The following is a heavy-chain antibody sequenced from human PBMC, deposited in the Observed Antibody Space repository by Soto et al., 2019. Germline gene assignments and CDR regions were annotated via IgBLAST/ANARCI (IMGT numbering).Heavy chain of an antibody. J-gene: IGHJ4*02. Sequence: ASVKVSCKASGFTSTSSAVQWVRQARGQRLEWIGWIVVGSGNTNYAQKFQERVTITRDMSTSTAYMELSSLRSEDTAVYYCAAERGGSSGYYYDYWGQGTLVTVSS. CDR1: GFTSTSSA. CDR3: AAERGGSSGYYYDY. CDR2: IVVGSGNT. D-gene: IGHD3-22*01. V-gene: IGHV1-58*01.